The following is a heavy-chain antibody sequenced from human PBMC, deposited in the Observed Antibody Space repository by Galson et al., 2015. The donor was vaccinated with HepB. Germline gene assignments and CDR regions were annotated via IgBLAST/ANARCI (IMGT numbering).Heavy chain of an antibody. CDR3: ATWYSRRRLFDY. J-gene: IGHJ4*02. CDR2: SDPEDGET. D-gene: IGHD6-13*01. CDR1: GYTLTELS. V-gene: IGHV1-24*01. Sequence: SVKVSCKVSGYTLTELSMHWVRQAPGKGLEWMGGSDPEDGETIYAQKFQGRVTMTEDTSTDTAYMELSSLRSEDTAVYYCATWYSRRRLFDYWGQGTLVTVSS.